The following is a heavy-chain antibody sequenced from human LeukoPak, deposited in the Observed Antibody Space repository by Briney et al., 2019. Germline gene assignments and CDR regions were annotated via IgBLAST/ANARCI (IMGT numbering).Heavy chain of an antibody. CDR2: INAGNGNT. Sequence: GASVKVSCKASGYTFTSYAMHWVRQAPGQRLEWMGWINAGNGNTKYSQKFQGRVTITRDTSASTAYMELSSLRSEDTAVYYCARDIRVLLSSGSYFAYWGQGTLVTLSS. CDR3: ARDIRVLLSSGSYFAY. D-gene: IGHD1-26*01. J-gene: IGHJ4*02. V-gene: IGHV1-3*01. CDR1: GYTFTSYA.